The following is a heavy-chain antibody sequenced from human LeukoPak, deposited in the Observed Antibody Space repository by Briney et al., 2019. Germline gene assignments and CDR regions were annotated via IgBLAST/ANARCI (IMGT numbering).Heavy chain of an antibody. D-gene: IGHD2-2*03. CDR2: IYTSGST. CDR1: GGSINSSY. J-gene: IGHJ4*02. V-gene: IGHV4-4*07. CDR3: ARDGFTGYHRY. Sequence: SETLSLTCTVSGGSINSSYWSWIRQPAGKGLEWIGRIYTSGSTNYNPSLKSRVTMSVDTSKNQFSLKLISVTAADTAVYFCARDGFTGYHRYWGQGTLVTVSS.